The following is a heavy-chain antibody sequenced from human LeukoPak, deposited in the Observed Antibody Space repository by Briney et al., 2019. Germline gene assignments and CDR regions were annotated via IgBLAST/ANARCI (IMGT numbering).Heavy chain of an antibody. J-gene: IGHJ5*02. Sequence: SETLSLTCTVSGGSISSGSYYWSWIRQPAGKGLEWIGRIYTSGSTNYNPSLKSRVTISVDTSKNQFSLKLSSVTAADTAVYYCARDGGSCSSTSCYQWFDPWGQGTLVTVSS. CDR2: IYTSGST. CDR1: GGSISSGSYY. D-gene: IGHD2-2*01. CDR3: ARDGGSCSSTSCYQWFDP. V-gene: IGHV4-61*02.